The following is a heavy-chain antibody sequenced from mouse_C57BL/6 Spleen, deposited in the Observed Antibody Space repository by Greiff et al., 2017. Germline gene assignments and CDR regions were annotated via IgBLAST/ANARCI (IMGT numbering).Heavy chain of an antibody. CDR3: ARRDYDYDDGGAWFAY. CDR2: IDPSDSET. Sequence: VQLQQPGAELVRPGSSVKLSCKASGYTFTSYWMHWVKQRPIQGLEWIGNIDPSDSETHYNQKFKDKATLTVDKSSSTAYMQLSSLTSEDSAVXYCARRDYDYDDGGAWFAYWGQGTLVTVSA. CDR1: GYTFTSYW. J-gene: IGHJ3*01. D-gene: IGHD2-4*01. V-gene: IGHV1-52*01.